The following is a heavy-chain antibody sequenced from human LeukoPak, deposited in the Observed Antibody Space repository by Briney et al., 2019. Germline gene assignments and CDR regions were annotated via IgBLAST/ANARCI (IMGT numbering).Heavy chain of an antibody. CDR3: ARLHYDFVWGIFDY. Sequence: GGSLRLSCAASGFTFSSYDMHWVRQATGKGLEWVSAIGTAGDTYYPGSVKGRFTISRDNSKNSLYLQMNSLRAEDTAVYYCARLHYDFVWGIFDYWGQGTLVTVSS. D-gene: IGHD3-16*01. J-gene: IGHJ4*02. CDR2: IGTAGDT. V-gene: IGHV3-13*01. CDR1: GFTFSSYD.